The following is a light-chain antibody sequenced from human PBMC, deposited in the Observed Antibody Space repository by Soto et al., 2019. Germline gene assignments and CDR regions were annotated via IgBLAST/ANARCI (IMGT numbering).Light chain of an antibody. V-gene: IGKV2-24*01. CDR3: MQASQLRT. J-gene: IGKJ1*01. Sequence: IVLTQTPLSSAVTLGQPASFSCGSSESLVHSDGKTYLGWLHPRPGQPPRLLIYQISRRPPGVPDRFSGSGAGTNFTLKISRVEPEDVGIFYCMQASQLRTFGQGTKVEIK. CDR1: ESLVHSDGKTY. CDR2: QIS.